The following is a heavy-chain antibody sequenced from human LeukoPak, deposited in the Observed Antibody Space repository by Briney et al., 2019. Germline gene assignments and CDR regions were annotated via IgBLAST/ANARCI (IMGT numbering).Heavy chain of an antibody. CDR2: ICGDGRL. CDR1: GFTVSNNC. CDR3: ARERGDKDMSGGSSFDV. V-gene: IGHV3-53*01. J-gene: IGHJ3*01. D-gene: IGHD2-21*01. Sequence: GGSLRLSCAAAGFTVSNNCVTWVRQAPGKGLEWVSVICGDGRLFYADSVKGRFSVSRDNSENTVYFQVTSLRADDTAVYFCARERGDKDMSGGSSFDVWGKGTLVIVSS.